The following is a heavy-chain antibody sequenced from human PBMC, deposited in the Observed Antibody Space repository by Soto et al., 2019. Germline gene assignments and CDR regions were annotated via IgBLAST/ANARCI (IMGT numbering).Heavy chain of an antibody. CDR1: GFTFDDFA. CDR3: ATDNRADRGAFDY. D-gene: IGHD3-10*01. CDR2: ISWNSAMI. J-gene: IGHJ4*02. Sequence: EVQLVESGGGLVQPGRSLRLSCAASGFTFDDFAMHWVRQAPGKGLEWVSGISWNSAMIGYADSVKGRFTISRDNAKNSLYLQMNSLRPEDTALYFCATDNRADRGAFDYWGQGTLVSVFS. V-gene: IGHV3-9*01.